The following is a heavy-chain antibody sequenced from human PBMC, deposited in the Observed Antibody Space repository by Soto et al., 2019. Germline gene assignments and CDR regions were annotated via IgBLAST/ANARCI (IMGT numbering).Heavy chain of an antibody. CDR2: ISGSGDST. CDR3: AKHSVGVTTELDY. CDR1: GFTFSSYA. V-gene: IGHV3-23*01. D-gene: IGHD2-21*02. J-gene: IGHJ4*02. Sequence: EVQVLESGGGLVQPGGSLRLSCAASGFTFSSYAMSWVRQAPGKGLEWVSGISGSGDSTYYAVFVVKGRFTISRDNSKNTLYLQTNSLRVEDTAVYYCAKHSVGVTTELDYWGQGTLVTVSS.